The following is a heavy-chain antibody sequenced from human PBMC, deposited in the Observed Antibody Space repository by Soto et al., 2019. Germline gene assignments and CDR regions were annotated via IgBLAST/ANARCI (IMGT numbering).Heavy chain of an antibody. J-gene: IGHJ4*02. D-gene: IGHD5-12*01. CDR3: ARRAGYALDY. Sequence: QLQLQESGPGLVKPSETLSLTCTVSGGSISSSNYYWGWIRQPPGKGLEWIGSIYYNGSTYYNPSLKSRVTISVDTSKKQFSLKLSSVTAADTAVYYCARRAGYALDYWGQGTLVTVSS. CDR1: GGSISSSNYY. CDR2: IYYNGST. V-gene: IGHV4-39*01.